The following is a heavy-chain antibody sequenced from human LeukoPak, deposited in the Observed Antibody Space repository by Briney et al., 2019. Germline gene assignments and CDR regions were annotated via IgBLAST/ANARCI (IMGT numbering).Heavy chain of an antibody. CDR3: ARDHTIFGVALYYYYGMDV. V-gene: IGHV1-18*01. CDR1: GYTFTSYG. Sequence: ASVKVSCKASGYTFTSYGISWVRQAPGQGLEWMGWISAYNGNTNYAQKLQGRVTMTTDTYTSTAYMELRSLRSDDTAVYYCARDHTIFGVALYYYYGMDVWGQGTTVTVSS. CDR2: ISAYNGNT. D-gene: IGHD3-3*01. J-gene: IGHJ6*02.